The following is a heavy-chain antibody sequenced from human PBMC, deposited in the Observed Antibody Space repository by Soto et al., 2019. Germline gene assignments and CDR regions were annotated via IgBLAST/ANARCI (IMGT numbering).Heavy chain of an antibody. V-gene: IGHV3-21*01. CDR2: ISKSDYT. CDR3: AREDSIIIPAVSDF. J-gene: IGHJ4*02. Sequence: GGSLRLSCTVSGFAFNNYGINWVRQAPGKGLEWVSSISKSDYTYYSGSVTGRFTISRDNAKNSVSLQMNTLRVEDTAVYYCAREDSIIIPAVSDFWGQGTLVTVS. CDR1: GFAFNNYG. D-gene: IGHD2-2*01.